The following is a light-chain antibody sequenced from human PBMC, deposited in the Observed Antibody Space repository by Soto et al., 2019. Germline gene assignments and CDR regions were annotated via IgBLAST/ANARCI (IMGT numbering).Light chain of an antibody. V-gene: IGLV1-44*01. J-gene: IGLJ2*01. CDR3: AAGDDSLHAVV. CDR2: SND. Sequence: QSVLTQPPSASGTPGQRVTISCSGSSSNIGSNTVNWYQQLPGTAPKLLISSNDQRPSGVPDRFSGSKSGTSASLAISGLQSDDESDYYCAAGDDSLHAVVFGGGTKVTVL. CDR1: SSNIGSNT.